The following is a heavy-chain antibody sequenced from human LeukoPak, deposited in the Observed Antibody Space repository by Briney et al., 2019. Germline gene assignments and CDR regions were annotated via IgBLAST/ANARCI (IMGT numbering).Heavy chain of an antibody. J-gene: IGHJ4*02. V-gene: IGHV4-59*08. D-gene: IGHD2-2*01. CDR1: GGSINGHY. CDR3: ARFSTRFGSGCSEASCYVHY. CDR2: IFSTGAT. Sequence: SETLSLTCTVSGGSINGHYWTWIRLTPGKGLELVGHIFSTGATHYNPSLRGRVTLSIDTSKNQFSLTMTSATVEDTAIYYCARFSTRFGSGCSEASCYVHYWGQGTQVTVS.